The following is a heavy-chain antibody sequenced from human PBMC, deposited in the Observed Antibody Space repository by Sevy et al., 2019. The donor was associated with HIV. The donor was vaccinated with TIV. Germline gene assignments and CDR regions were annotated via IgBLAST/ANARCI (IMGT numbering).Heavy chain of an antibody. J-gene: IGHJ4*02. V-gene: IGHV3-23*01. CDR3: ARGGDFNDRSAKRDFDY. CDR1: GFTFSSYA. D-gene: IGHD3-22*01. Sequence: GGSLIISCAASGFTFSSYAMSWVRQAPGKGLEWVSAISGSGGSTYYADSVKGRFTISRDNSKNTLYLQMNSLRAEDTAVYYCARGGDFNDRSAKRDFDYRGQGTLVTVSS. CDR2: ISGSGGST.